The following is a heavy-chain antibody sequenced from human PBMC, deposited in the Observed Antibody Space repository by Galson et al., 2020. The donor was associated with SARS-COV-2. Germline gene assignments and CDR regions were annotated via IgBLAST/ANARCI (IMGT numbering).Heavy chain of an antibody. CDR3: VRGEVQTLDY. V-gene: IGHV1-69*13. CDR1: GGTFSSSD. D-gene: IGHD1-1*01. J-gene: IGHJ4*02. Sequence: ASVSVSCNASGGTFSSSDVNWVRQAPGQGLEWLGGFIHVFHTATYAQKFQGRVTITADEPTTTAYMELTSLRSDDTAVYFCVRGEVQTLDYWGQGTLVTVSS. CDR2: FIHVFHTA.